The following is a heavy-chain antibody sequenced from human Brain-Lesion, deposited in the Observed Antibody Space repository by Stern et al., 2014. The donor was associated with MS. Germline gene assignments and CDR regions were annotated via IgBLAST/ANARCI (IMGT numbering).Heavy chain of an antibody. Sequence: VQLVESGPGLVKPSETLSLTCSVSGGSISRSTYYWGWIRQPPGKGLEWIGSIYYSGTTYYNPSLKSRVTIDTSTTKFPLSLTSETAADTAVYYCARHDGWLPHYWSQGTLVTVSS. V-gene: IGHV4-39*01. D-gene: IGHD5-12*01. CDR2: IYYSGTT. CDR1: GGSISRSTYY. CDR3: ARHDGWLPHY. J-gene: IGHJ4*02.